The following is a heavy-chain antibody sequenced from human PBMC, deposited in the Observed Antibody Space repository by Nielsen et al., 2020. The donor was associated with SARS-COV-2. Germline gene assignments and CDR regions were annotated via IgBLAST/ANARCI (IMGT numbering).Heavy chain of an antibody. D-gene: IGHD3-3*01. CDR1: GFAVSNIY. J-gene: IGHJ6*02. CDR2: ISGGGSI. V-gene: IGHV3-66*01. Sequence: GESLKISCAASGFAVSNIYMTWVRQAPGKGLEWVSVISGGGSIYYADSVKGRFTISRDNSKNTLYLQMNSLRAEDTAVYYCARAGARTIFGVVIADYGMDVWGQGTTVTVSS. CDR3: ARAGARTIFGVVIADYGMDV.